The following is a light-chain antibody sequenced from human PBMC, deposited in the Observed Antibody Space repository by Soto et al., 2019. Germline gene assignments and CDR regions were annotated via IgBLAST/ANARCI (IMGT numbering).Light chain of an antibody. CDR3: QQSFSTPPYT. CDR2: TAS. Sequence: DIHMTQSPSSLSASIGDRVTVSCRASQSISRFLNWYQQKPGKAPKLLIFTASSLQGGVPSRFSGSGSGTDFTLTISSLQPEDFATYYCQQSFSTPPYTFGQGTKLEIK. J-gene: IGKJ2*01. V-gene: IGKV1-39*01. CDR1: QSISRF.